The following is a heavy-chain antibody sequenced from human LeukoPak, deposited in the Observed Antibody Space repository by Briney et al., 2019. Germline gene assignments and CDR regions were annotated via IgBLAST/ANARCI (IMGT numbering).Heavy chain of an antibody. J-gene: IGHJ3*02. D-gene: IGHD2-15*01. CDR1: GFTFSSYW. Sequence: GGSLRLSCAASGFTFSSYWMHWVRQAPGKGLVWVSRINSDGSSTSYADSVKGRFTISRDNAKNTLYLQMNSLRAEDTAVYYCAREKPGIVAFDIWGQGTMVTVSS. CDR3: AREKPGIVAFDI. CDR2: INSDGSST. V-gene: IGHV3-74*01.